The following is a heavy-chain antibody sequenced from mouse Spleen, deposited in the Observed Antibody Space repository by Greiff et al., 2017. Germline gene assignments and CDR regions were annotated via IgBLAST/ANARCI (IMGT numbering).Heavy chain of an antibody. CDR1: GFTFSSYA. D-gene: IGHD1-1*01. J-gene: IGHJ1*01. CDR2: ISSGGSYT. CDR3: ARHDYYGSRWYFDV. V-gene: IGHV5-9-3*01. Sequence: EVQGVESGGGLVKPGGSLKLSCAASGFTFSSYAMSWVRQTPEKRLEWVATISSGGSYTYYPDSVKGRFTISRDNAKNTLYLQMSSLRSEDTAMYYCARHDYYGSRWYFDVWGAGTTVTVSS.